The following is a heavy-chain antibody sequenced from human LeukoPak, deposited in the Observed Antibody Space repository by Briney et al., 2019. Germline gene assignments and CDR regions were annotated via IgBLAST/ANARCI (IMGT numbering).Heavy chain of an antibody. Sequence: PGRSLRLSCAASGFTFSSYGMHWVRQAPGKGLEWVAVISYDGSNKYYADSVKGRFTISRDNSKNTLYLQMNSLRAEDTAVCYCAKEGLDYGDYYFDYWGQGTLVTVSS. CDR2: ISYDGSNK. J-gene: IGHJ4*02. D-gene: IGHD4-17*01. CDR1: GFTFSSYG. CDR3: AKEGLDYGDYYFDY. V-gene: IGHV3-30*18.